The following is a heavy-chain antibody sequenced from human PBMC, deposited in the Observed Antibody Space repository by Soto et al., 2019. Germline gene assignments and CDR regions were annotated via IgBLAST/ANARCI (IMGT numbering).Heavy chain of an antibody. Sequence: SVKVSWKAPGGTFGSYGITWVIQAPGQGLDWMGGIIPFFGRTNYAQKFQGRVTITADESTTTAYMDLSSLRSEDTAVYYCARGAGYYDSSGYYYRAFDIWGQGTMVTVSS. D-gene: IGHD3-22*01. J-gene: IGHJ3*02. CDR3: ARGAGYYDSSGYYYRAFDI. CDR1: GGTFGSYG. V-gene: IGHV1-69*13. CDR2: IIPFFGRT.